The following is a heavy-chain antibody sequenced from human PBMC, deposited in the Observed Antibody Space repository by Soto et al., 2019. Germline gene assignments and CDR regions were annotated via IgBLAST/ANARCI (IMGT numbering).Heavy chain of an antibody. Sequence: GGSLRLSCAASGFTFSSYSMNWVRQAPGKGLEWVSSISSSSSYIYYADSVKGRFTISRDNAKNSLYLQMNSLRAEDTAVYYCARDVDGGYCSGGSCYSDYWGQGTLVTVSS. CDR3: ARDVDGGYCSGGSCYSDY. CDR1: GFTFSSYS. D-gene: IGHD2-15*01. V-gene: IGHV3-21*01. CDR2: ISSSSSYI. J-gene: IGHJ4*02.